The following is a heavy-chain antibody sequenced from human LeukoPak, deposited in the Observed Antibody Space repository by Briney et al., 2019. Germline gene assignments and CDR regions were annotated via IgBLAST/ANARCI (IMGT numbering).Heavy chain of an antibody. J-gene: IGHJ6*02. V-gene: IGHV4-4*07. CDR1: GDSISSYY. CDR3: ARDRGSTGYYYGMDV. D-gene: IGHD3-10*01. CDR2: IHPSGST. Sequence: SETLSLTCTVSGDSISSYYWSWVRQPAGKGLEWIGRIHPSGSTNYNPSLKSRVTLSVDTSKNQFSLKLSSVTAADTAVYYCARDRGSTGYYYGMDVWGQGTTVTVSS.